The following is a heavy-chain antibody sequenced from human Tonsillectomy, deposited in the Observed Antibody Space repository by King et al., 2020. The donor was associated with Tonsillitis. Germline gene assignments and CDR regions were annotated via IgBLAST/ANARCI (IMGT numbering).Heavy chain of an antibody. J-gene: IGHJ6*03. Sequence: VQLQESGPGLVKPSETLSLTCTVSGGSISSYYWSWIRQPPGKGLEWIGYVHYSGSTNYNPSLHLRVTISVDTSKNQFSLKLSSVTAADTGVYYCARLYYNYYMDVWGKGTTVTVSS. CDR3: ARLYYNYYMDV. CDR1: GGSISSYY. V-gene: IGHV4-59*01. CDR2: VHYSGST.